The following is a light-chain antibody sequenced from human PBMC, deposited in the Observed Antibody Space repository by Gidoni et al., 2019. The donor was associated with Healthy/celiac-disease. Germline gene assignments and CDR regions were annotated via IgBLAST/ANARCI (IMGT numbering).Light chain of an antibody. J-gene: IGKJ2*01. CDR2: WAS. V-gene: IGKV4-1*01. CDR1: QSVLYSSNNKNY. Sequence: DIVMTQSPDSLAVSLGERATINCKSSQSVLYSSNNKNYLAWYQQKPGQPPKMLIYWASTRKSGVPDRFSGSGSGTDFTLTISSLQAEDVAVYYCHQYHTAPPYTFGQGTKLEIK. CDR3: HQYHTAPPYT.